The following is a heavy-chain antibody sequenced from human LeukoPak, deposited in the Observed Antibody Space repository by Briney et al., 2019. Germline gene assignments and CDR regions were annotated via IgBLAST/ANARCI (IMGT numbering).Heavy chain of an antibody. Sequence: GASVKVSCKASGYTFTSYAISWVRQAPGQGLEWMGGIIPIFGTANYAQKFQGRVTITADESTSTAYMELSSLRSEDTAVYYCARSFAGFDYSLYYYYYGMDVWGQGTTVTVSS. CDR2: IIPIFGTA. V-gene: IGHV1-69*13. J-gene: IGHJ6*02. D-gene: IGHD4-11*01. CDR1: GYTFTSYA. CDR3: ARSFAGFDYSLYYYYYGMDV.